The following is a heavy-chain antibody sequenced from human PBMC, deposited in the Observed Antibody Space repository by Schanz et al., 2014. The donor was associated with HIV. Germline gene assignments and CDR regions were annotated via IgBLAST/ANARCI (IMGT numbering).Heavy chain of an antibody. D-gene: IGHD5-12*01. CDR3: ARTRGYSGYDPPYYYYYGMDV. J-gene: IGHJ6*02. V-gene: IGHV1-69*01. Sequence: QVQLVQSGAEVKQPGSSVNVSCKTSGGIFSYHAINWVRQAPGQGLEWMGLINPYDGSTSNAQKFQGRVTMTADESTSTAYMELSSLRSEDTAVYYCARTRGYSGYDPPYYYYYGMDVWGQGTTLTVSS. CDR2: INPYDGST. CDR1: GGIFSYHA.